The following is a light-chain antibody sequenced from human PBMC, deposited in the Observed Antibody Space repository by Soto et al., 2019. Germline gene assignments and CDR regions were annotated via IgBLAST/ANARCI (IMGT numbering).Light chain of an antibody. J-gene: IGKJ4*01. Sequence: EIVMTQSPATLSVSPGERSTLSCRASQSVTHNVAWYQQKPGQAPRLLIYGASTRATGIPARFSDSASGTEFTLTISSLQSEDFAVYYCQQYNEWPLTFGGGTNVEMK. CDR2: GAS. CDR3: QQYNEWPLT. CDR1: QSVTHN. V-gene: IGKV3-15*01.